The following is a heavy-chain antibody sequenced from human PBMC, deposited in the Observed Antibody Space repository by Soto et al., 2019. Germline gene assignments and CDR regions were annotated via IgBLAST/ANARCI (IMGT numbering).Heavy chain of an antibody. Sequence: SETLSLTCTVSGGPIRSYCWSWIRQPPGKGLEWIGYIYDSGNTDYNPSLKSRVTISVDTSKNQFSLKLSSVTTADTAVYYCARTRSSGYYCDYWGQGTLVTVSS. J-gene: IGHJ4*02. CDR3: ARTRSSGYYCDY. V-gene: IGHV4-59*01. CDR1: GGPIRSYC. CDR2: IYDSGNT. D-gene: IGHD3-22*01.